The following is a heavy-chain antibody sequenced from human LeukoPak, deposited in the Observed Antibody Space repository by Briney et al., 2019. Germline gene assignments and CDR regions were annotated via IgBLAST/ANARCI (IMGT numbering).Heavy chain of an antibody. CDR3: ARALGAIDDY. CDR1: GGSISSYY. J-gene: IGHJ4*02. CDR2: IYYSGST. V-gene: IGHV4-59*01. D-gene: IGHD1-26*01. Sequence: SETLSLTCTVSGGSISSYYWSWIRQPPGKGLEWIGYIYYSGSTNYNPSLKSRVTISVDTSENQFSLKLSSVTAADTAVYYCARALGAIDDYWGQGTLVTVSS.